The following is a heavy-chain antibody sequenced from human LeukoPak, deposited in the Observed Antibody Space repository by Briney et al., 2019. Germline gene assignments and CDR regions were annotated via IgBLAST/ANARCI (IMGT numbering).Heavy chain of an antibody. J-gene: IGHJ6*02. V-gene: IGHV3-33*01. Sequence: GGSLRLSCAASGFTFSSYGMHWVRQSPAKGLEWVAAIWYNGDNKDYTASVKGRFTISRDNSNNTLYLQMNSLRAEDTAIYYCARDSRVTTYYYCGMDVWGQGTTVTVSS. CDR1: GFTFSSYG. D-gene: IGHD4-17*01. CDR3: ARDSRVTTYYYCGMDV. CDR2: IWYNGDNK.